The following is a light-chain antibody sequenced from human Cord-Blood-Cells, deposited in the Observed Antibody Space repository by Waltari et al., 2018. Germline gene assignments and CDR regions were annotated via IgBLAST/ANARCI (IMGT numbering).Light chain of an antibody. CDR3: CSYAGSSTWV. J-gene: IGLJ3*02. V-gene: IGLV2-23*01. CDR1: SRDVGGYNL. CDR2: EGS. Sequence: QSALTQPASVSGSPGQSLPISCTGTSRDVGGYNLVSWYQQHPGKAPKLMIYEGSKRPSGVSNRFSGSKSGNTASLTISGLQAEDEADYYCCSYAGSSTWVFGGGTKLTVL.